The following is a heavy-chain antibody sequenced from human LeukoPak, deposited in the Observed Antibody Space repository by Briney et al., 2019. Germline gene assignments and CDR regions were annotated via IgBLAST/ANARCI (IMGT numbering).Heavy chain of an antibody. J-gene: IGHJ6*02. D-gene: IGHD6-19*01. CDR2: MNPSTGGT. V-gene: IGHV1-2*06. Sequence: ASVKVSCKASGYTFTGHYMNWVRQAPGQGLEWMGRMNPSTGGTNYAQKFQGRVTMTRDTSISTAYMELSRLRSDDTAVYYCARDGGWQYYYGMDVWGQGTTVTVSS. CDR1: GYTFTGHY. CDR3: ARDGGWQYYYGMDV.